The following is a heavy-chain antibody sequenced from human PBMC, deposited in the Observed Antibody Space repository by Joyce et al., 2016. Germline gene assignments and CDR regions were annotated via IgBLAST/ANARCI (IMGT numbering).Heavy chain of an antibody. D-gene: IGHD3-10*02. CDR3: ARHVTDWFDP. CDR1: GYSFTSHW. Sequence: EVQLVQSGAEVKKPGESLRISCEGSGYSFTSHWISWVRQMPGKGLEWRGRIDPRDSYTDYSPSVEGHVTISVDKTISAAYLQWSSLRVSDTAIYYCARHVTDWFDPWGQGTLVTVSS. CDR2: IDPRDSYT. V-gene: IGHV5-10-1*03. J-gene: IGHJ5*02.